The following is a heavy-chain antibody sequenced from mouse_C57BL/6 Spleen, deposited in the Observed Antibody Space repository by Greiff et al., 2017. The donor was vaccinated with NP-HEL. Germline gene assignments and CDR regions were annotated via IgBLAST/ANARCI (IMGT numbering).Heavy chain of an antibody. CDR2: IYIGNGYT. D-gene: IGHD1-1*01. Sequence: VQLQQSGAELVRPGSSVKMSCKTSGYTFTSYGINWVKPRPGQGLGWIGYIYIGNGYTESNEKFKGKATLTSDTSSSTAYMQLSSLTSEDSAIYFCARSPIRYYGSSYLYAMDYWGQGTSVTVSS. CDR3: ARSPIRYYGSSYLYAMDY. J-gene: IGHJ4*01. V-gene: IGHV1-58*01. CDR1: GYTFTSYG.